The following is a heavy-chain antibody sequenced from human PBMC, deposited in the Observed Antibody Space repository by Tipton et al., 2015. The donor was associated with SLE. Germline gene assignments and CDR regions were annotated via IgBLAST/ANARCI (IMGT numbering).Heavy chain of an antibody. D-gene: IGHD5-12*01. CDR1: GDSISSSNYY. J-gene: IGHJ4*02. CDR2: IYRSGAT. CDR3: ARHRAYSGYDLFYFDY. V-gene: IGHV4-31*03. Sequence: TLSLTCTVSGDSISSSNYYWSWIRQHPGKDLEWIGYIYRSGATYYNPSLESRLAILLDTSKNQFSLRLSSVTAADTAVYYCARHRAYSGYDLFYFDYWGQGTLVTVSS.